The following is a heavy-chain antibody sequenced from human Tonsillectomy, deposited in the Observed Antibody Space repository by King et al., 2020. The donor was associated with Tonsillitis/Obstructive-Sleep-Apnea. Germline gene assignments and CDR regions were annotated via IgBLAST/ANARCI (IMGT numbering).Heavy chain of an antibody. D-gene: IGHD6-19*01. J-gene: IGHJ3*02. CDR1: GGSISSSRYY. V-gene: IGHV4-39*01. CDR2: IYYSGST. CDR3: ARPRIAVTGTWAFDI. Sequence: QLQESGPGLVKPSETLSLTCTVSGGSISSSRYYWGWIRQPPGKGLEWIGSIYYSGSTYYNPSLKSRVTMSVDTSKDQFSLKLSSVTAADTAVYYCARPRIAVTGTWAFDIWGQGTMVTVSS.